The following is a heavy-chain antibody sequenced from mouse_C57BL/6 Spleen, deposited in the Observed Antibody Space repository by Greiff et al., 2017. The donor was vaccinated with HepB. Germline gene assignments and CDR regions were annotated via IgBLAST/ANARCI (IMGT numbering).Heavy chain of an antibody. Sequence: EVKLVESGGGLVKPGGSLKLSCAASGFTFSSYAMSWVRQTPEKRLEWVATISDGGSYTYYPDNVKGRFTISRDNAKNNLYLQMSHLKSEDTAMYYCARGDYAFDYWGQGTTLTVSS. CDR3: ARGDYAFDY. CDR2: ISDGGSYT. CDR1: GFTFSSYA. J-gene: IGHJ2*01. D-gene: IGHD2-4*01. V-gene: IGHV5-4*03.